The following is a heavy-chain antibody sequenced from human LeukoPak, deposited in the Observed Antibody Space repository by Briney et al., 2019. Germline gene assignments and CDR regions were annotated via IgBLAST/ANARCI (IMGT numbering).Heavy chain of an antibody. Sequence: SQTLSLTCTVSGGSISSGSYYWSWIRQPAGKGLEWIGRIYTSGRTNYNPSLKSRVTISVDPSKNQYSLKLSSVTAANTAVYYCARGAYGSGSSNIDYWGQGTLVTVSS. CDR2: IYTSGRT. J-gene: IGHJ4*02. CDR3: ARGAYGSGSSNIDY. CDR1: GGSISSGSYY. D-gene: IGHD3-10*01. V-gene: IGHV4-61*02.